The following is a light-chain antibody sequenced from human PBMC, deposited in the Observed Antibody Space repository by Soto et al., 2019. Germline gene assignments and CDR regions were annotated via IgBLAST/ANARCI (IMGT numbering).Light chain of an antibody. CDR2: DNN. J-gene: IGLJ2*01. Sequence: QSVLTQPPSVSAAPGQKVTISCSGSSSNVGSNYVSWYQQLPGTAPKLLIYDNNKRPSGIPDRFSGSKSGTSATLDITGLQTGDEADYYCATWDGSLSVYVLFGGGTKLTVL. CDR3: ATWDGSLSVYVL. CDR1: SSNVGSNY. V-gene: IGLV1-51*01.